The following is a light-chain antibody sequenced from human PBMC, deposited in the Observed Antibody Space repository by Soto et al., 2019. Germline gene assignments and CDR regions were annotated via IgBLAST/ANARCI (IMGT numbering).Light chain of an antibody. Sequence: QSVLTQPPSVSGAPGQRVTISCTGSSSNIGAGYDVHWYQQLPGTAPKLLIYGNSNRPSGVPDRFSGSKSGTSASLAITGLQAEDAADYYCQSSDSSLSGYVFGTGTKVTVL. V-gene: IGLV1-40*01. CDR2: GNS. J-gene: IGLJ1*01. CDR1: SSNIGAGYD. CDR3: QSSDSSLSGYV.